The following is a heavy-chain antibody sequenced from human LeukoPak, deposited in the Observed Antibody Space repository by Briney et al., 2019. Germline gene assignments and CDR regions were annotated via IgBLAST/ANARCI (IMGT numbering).Heavy chain of an antibody. D-gene: IGHD5-18*01. CDR2: IYYSEST. CDR3: ARGGPLGYSYGRPDLFDY. V-gene: IGHV4-39*07. CDR1: GGSISSSSYY. Sequence: SETLSLTCTVSGGSISSSSYYWGWIRQPPGKGLEWIGSIYYSESTYQNPSLKSRVTISVDTSKNQFSLKLSSVTAADTAVYYCARGGPLGYSYGRPDLFDYWGQGTLVTVSS. J-gene: IGHJ4*02.